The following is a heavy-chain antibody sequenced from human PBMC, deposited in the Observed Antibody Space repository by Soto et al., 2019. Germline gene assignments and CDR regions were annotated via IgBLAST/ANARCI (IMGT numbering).Heavy chain of an antibody. V-gene: IGHV3-30-3*01. D-gene: IGHD6-19*01. Sequence: GGSLRLSCAASGFTFSSYAMHWVRQAPGKGLEWVAVISYDGSNKYYADSVKGRFTISRDNSKNTLYLQMNSLRAEDTAVYYCARDAALYSSGWLDGMDVWGQGTTVTVSS. J-gene: IGHJ6*02. CDR2: ISYDGSNK. CDR1: GFTFSSYA. CDR3: ARDAALYSSGWLDGMDV.